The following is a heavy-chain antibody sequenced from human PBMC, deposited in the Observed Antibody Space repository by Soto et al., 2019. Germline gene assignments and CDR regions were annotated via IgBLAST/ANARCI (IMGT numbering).Heavy chain of an antibody. Sequence: SVKVSCKVSGYTLTELSMHWVRQAPGKGLEWMGRIIPILGIANYAQKFQGRVTITADKSTSTAYMELSSLRSEDTAVYYCARDAHYGSGSYPDYWGQGTLVTVSS. V-gene: IGHV1-69*04. CDR1: GYTLTELS. J-gene: IGHJ4*02. D-gene: IGHD3-10*01. CDR2: IIPILGIA. CDR3: ARDAHYGSGSYPDY.